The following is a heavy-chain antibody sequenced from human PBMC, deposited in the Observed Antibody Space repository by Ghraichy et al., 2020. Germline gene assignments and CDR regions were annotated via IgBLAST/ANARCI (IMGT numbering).Heavy chain of an antibody. Sequence: SETLSLTCTVSGGSISSSSYYWGWISQPPGKELEWTGSIYYSGSTYYNPSLKSRVTIAVETSKNQFSLKLSSVTAADTAVYYCPRLLKNYDILTGYRYYFDYWGQRTLV. CDR1: GGSISSSSYY. D-gene: IGHD3-9*01. J-gene: IGHJ4*02. V-gene: IGHV4-39*01. CDR3: PRLLKNYDILTGYRYYFDY. CDR2: IYYSGST.